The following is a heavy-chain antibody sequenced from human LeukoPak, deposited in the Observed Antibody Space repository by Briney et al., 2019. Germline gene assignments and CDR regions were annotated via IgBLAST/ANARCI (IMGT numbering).Heavy chain of an antibody. CDR2: ISGSGGST. Sequence: GGSLRISCAASGFTFSSYAMSWVRQARGKGLEWVSAISGSGGSTYYADSVKGRFTISRDNSKNTLYLQMNSLRAEDTAVYYCAKDSSRVVRGVITLNYFDYWGQGTLVTVSS. CDR1: GFTFSSYA. V-gene: IGHV3-23*01. D-gene: IGHD3-10*01. J-gene: IGHJ4*02. CDR3: AKDSSRVVRGVITLNYFDY.